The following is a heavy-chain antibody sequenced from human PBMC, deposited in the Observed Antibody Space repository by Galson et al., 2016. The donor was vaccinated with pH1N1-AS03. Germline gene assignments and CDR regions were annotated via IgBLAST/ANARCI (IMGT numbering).Heavy chain of an antibody. CDR2: ISWNGDKT. J-gene: IGHJ4*02. V-gene: IGHV3-9*01. D-gene: IGHD1-26*01. CDR1: GFTFNDHT. Sequence: SLRLSCAASGFTFNDHTMHWVRQAPGKGLEWVSGISWNGDKTDYADSVKGRFSISRDNARNSLYLQMNSLRSEDTALYYCARGQRGSYPTFDSWGQGTRVTVSS. CDR3: ARGQRGSYPTFDS.